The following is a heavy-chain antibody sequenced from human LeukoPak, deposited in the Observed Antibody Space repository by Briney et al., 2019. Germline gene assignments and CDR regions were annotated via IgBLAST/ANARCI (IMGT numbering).Heavy chain of an antibody. V-gene: IGHV3-21*01. CDR1: GFPFSSYS. CDR3: ASRRHIVATIGTWFDP. CDR2: ISSSSSYI. D-gene: IGHD5-12*01. J-gene: IGHJ5*02. Sequence: PGGPLRLSCAASGFPFSSYSMNWVRQATGKGLEWLSSISSSSSYIYYADPVKGRFTISRDNAKNSLYLQMNSLTAEDTAVYYCASRRHIVATIGTWFDPWGQGTLVTVSS.